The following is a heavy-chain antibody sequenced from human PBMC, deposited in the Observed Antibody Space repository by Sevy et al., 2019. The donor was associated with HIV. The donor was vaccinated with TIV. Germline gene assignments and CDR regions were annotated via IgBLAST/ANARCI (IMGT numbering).Heavy chain of an antibody. CDR2: IDTDGSDT. Sequence: GGSLRLSCVASGFIFSTDWMHWVRQAPGKGLVWVSRIDTDGSDTSYADSVKGRFTISRDNAKNTLYLQMNSLRAEDTAVYCCVRDRPGPNHYMDVWGIGTTVTVSS. V-gene: IGHV3-74*01. J-gene: IGHJ6*03. CDR3: VRDRPGPNHYMDV. CDR1: GFIFSTDW.